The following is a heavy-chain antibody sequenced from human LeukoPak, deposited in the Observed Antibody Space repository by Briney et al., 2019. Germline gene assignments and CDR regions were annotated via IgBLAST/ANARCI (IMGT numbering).Heavy chain of an antibody. Sequence: SVKVSCTASGGTFSSYAISWVRQAPGQGLEWMGRIIPILGIANYAQKFQGRVTITADKSTSTAYMELSSLRSEDTAVYYCATPHGGRGYSYGYVDYWGQGTLVTVSS. CDR2: IIPILGIA. CDR3: ATPHGGRGYSYGYVDY. CDR1: GGTFSSYA. D-gene: IGHD5-18*01. J-gene: IGHJ4*02. V-gene: IGHV1-69*04.